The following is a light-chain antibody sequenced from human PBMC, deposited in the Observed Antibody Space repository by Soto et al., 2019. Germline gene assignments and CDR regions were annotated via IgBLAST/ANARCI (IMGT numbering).Light chain of an antibody. Sequence: DIQMTPSPSSLSASVGDRVTITCRASQGISNDLGWYQQKPGKAPKLLIYAASNLQSGVPSRFSGSGSGTEFTLTISSLQPEDFATYYCLQHNSYPVGFGQGTKVEIK. V-gene: IGKV1-17*01. CDR2: AAS. J-gene: IGKJ1*01. CDR3: LQHNSYPVG. CDR1: QGISND.